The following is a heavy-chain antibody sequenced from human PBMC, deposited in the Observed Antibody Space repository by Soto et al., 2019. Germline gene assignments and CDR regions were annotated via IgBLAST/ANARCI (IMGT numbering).Heavy chain of an antibody. Sequence: QVQLVQSGAEVKKPGASVKVSCKASGYTFTSYGISWVRQAPGQGLEWMGWISADNGNTNYAQKLQGRVTMTTATSTSTAYMELRSLRSDDTAVYYCARDSPGYCSSTSCYNFDYWGQGTLVTVSS. CDR2: ISADNGNT. V-gene: IGHV1-18*04. CDR3: ARDSPGYCSSTSCYNFDY. D-gene: IGHD2-2*01. J-gene: IGHJ4*02. CDR1: GYTFTSYG.